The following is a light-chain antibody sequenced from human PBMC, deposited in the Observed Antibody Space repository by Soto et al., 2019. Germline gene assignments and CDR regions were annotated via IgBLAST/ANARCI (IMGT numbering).Light chain of an antibody. CDR1: QGISNY. J-gene: IGKJ5*01. V-gene: IGKV1-39*01. CDR2: DAS. CDR3: QQTYSSLPIT. Sequence: DIQMTQSPSSLSASVGDRVTITCRASQGISNYLAWYQQKPGKAPKLLIYDASSLQGGVPSRFSGSGSGTHFTLTITGLQPEDFATYYCQQTYSSLPITFGQGTRLETK.